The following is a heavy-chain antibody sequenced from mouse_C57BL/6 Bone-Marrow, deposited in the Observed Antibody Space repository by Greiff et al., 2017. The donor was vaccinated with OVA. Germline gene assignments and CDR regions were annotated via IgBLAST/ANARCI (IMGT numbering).Heavy chain of an antibody. Sequence: VQLQQSGTVLARPGASVKMSCKTSGYTFTSYWMHWVKQRPGQGLEWIGAIYPGNSDTSYNQKFKGKAKLTAVTSASTAYMELSSLTKEDSAVYYCTRWGYSNYYFDYGGQGTTLTVSS. D-gene: IGHD2-5*01. V-gene: IGHV1-5*01. J-gene: IGHJ2*01. CDR1: GYTFTSYW. CDR3: TRWGYSNYYFDY. CDR2: IYPGNSDT.